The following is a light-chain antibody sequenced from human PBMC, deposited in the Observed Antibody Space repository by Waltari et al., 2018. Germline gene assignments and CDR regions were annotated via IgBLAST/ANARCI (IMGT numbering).Light chain of an antibody. J-gene: IGKJ1*01. CDR3: QEYVDDLWT. CDR2: MAS. CDR1: RDISTK. Sequence: DILMTQSPPTLSASMGDRVTITCRASRDISTKLAWYPQKPGRAPKLLIYMASSLESGVPARFSGSGSGTEFTLTISTLQPDDFATYYCQEYVDDLWTFGQGTKVEIK. V-gene: IGKV1-5*03.